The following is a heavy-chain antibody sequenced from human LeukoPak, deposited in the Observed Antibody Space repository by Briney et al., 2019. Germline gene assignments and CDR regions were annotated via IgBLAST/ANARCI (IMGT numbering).Heavy chain of an antibody. Sequence: GGSLRLSCSASGFTLSRDTVHWVRQAPGKGLEYVSSITDNGGRTWYADSVKGRFTISRDNSKNTVYLQMSSLRAEDTAVYYCARGAPPDYFDYWGQGTLVTVSS. V-gene: IGHV3-64D*06. CDR1: GFTLSRDT. CDR2: ITDNGGRT. CDR3: ARGAPPDYFDY. J-gene: IGHJ4*02.